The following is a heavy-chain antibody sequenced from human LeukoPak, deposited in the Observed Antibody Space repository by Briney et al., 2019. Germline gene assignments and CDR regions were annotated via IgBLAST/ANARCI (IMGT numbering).Heavy chain of an antibody. CDR2: ISSNGGST. CDR1: GFTFSSYD. CDR3: ARDRQGYCSGGSCHPDAFDI. J-gene: IGHJ3*02. V-gene: IGHV3-64*01. D-gene: IGHD2-15*01. Sequence: PGGSLRLSCAASGFTFSSYDMHWVRQAPGKGLEYVSAISSNGGSTYYANSVKGRFTISRDNSKNTLYLQMGSLRAEDMAVYYCARDRQGYCSGGSCHPDAFDIWGQGTMVTVSS.